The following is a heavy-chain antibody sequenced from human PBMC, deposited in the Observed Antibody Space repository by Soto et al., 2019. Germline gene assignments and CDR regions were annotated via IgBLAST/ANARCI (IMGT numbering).Heavy chain of an antibody. CDR2: IVVGSGNT. J-gene: IGHJ4*02. D-gene: IGHD4-17*01. CDR1: GFTFSRYV. Sequence: GASVKVSCKASGFTFSRYVVQWVRQARGQGLEWIGWIVVGSGNTNYAQKFQERVTITRDMSTSTAYMELSSLRSEDTAVYYCARRKNYASTVTHLPETNYFDYWGQGTLVTVSS. CDR3: ARRKNYASTVTHLPETNYFDY. V-gene: IGHV1-58*01.